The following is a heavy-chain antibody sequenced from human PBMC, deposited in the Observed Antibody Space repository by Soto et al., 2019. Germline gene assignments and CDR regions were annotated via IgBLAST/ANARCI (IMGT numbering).Heavy chain of an antibody. V-gene: IGHV3-23*01. Sequence: GGSLRLSCAAPGFTFSSYAMSWVRQAPGKGLEWVSAISGSGGSTYYADSVKGRFTISRDNSKNTLYLQMNSLRAEDTAVYYCAKDRRYNWNDGTYYFDYWGQGTLVTVSS. D-gene: IGHD1-20*01. CDR2: ISGSGGST. J-gene: IGHJ4*02. CDR1: GFTFSSYA. CDR3: AKDRRYNWNDGTYYFDY.